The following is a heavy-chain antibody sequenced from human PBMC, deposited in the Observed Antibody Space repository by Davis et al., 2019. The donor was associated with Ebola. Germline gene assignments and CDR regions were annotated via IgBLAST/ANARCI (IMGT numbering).Heavy chain of an antibody. D-gene: IGHD5-24*01. CDR2: INHSGST. Sequence: PSETLSLTCAVYGGSFSGYYWSWIRQPPGKGLEWIGEINHSGSTNYNPSLKSRVTISVDTSKNQFSLKLSSVTAADTAVYYCARHGLRVYYFDYWGQGTLVTVSS. J-gene: IGHJ4*02. CDR3: ARHGLRVYYFDY. CDR1: GGSFSGYY. V-gene: IGHV4-34*01.